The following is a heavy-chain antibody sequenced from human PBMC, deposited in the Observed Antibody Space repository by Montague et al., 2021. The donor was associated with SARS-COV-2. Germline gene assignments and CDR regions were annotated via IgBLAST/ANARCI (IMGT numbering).Heavy chain of an antibody. J-gene: IGHJ5*02. CDR2: IFHSGIT. CDR1: GGSISSYY. CDR3: ARTEYNWNDWFDP. V-gene: IGHV4-59*13. D-gene: IGHD1-20*01. Sequence: SETLSLTCSASGGSISSYYWSWIRQSPGKGLEWTGYIFHSGITDYNPSLKSRVTISVDMSKNQFSLQLNSVTAADSAVYYCARTEYNWNDWFDPWGQGTLVTVSS.